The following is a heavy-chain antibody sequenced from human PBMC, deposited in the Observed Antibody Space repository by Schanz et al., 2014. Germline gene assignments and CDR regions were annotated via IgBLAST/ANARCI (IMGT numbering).Heavy chain of an antibody. V-gene: IGHV3-21*01. D-gene: IGHD6-19*01. CDR2: ISSSSSYI. Sequence: VQLVESGGGVVQPGRSLRLSCAASGFTFSGYGMHWVRQAPGKGLEWVSSISSSSSYIYYADSVKGRFTISRDNAKNSLYLQMNSLRAEDTAVYYCARSYSSGWYPYYYGMDVWGQGTTVTVSS. J-gene: IGHJ6*02. CDR1: GFTFSGYG. CDR3: ARSYSSGWYPYYYGMDV.